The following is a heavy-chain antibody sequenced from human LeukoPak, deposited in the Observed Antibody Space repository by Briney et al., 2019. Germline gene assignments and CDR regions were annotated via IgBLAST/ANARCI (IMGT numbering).Heavy chain of an antibody. V-gene: IGHV4-34*01. D-gene: IGHD2-2*01. CDR1: GGSFSGYY. J-gene: IGHJ6*02. CDR3: ARGYCSSTSWGYYYYYGIDV. Sequence: PSETLSLTCAVYGGSFSGYYWSWIRQPPGKGLEWIGEINHSGSTNYNPSLKSRVTISVDTSKNQFSLKLSSVTAADTAVYYCARGYCSSTSWGYYYYYGIDVWGQGTTVTVSS. CDR2: INHSGST.